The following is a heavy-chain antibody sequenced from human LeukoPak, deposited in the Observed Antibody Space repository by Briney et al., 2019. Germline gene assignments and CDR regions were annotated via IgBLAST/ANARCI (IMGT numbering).Heavy chain of an antibody. Sequence: GASVKVSRKASGYTFTGYYMHWVRQAPGQGLEWMGWINPNGGGTNYAQKFQGRVTMTRDTSISTAYMELSRLRSDDTAVYYCARDSSRGNYVWGSYRLDYWGQGTLVTVSS. CDR2: INPNGGGT. CDR3: ARDSSRGNYVWGSYRLDY. V-gene: IGHV1-2*02. J-gene: IGHJ4*02. CDR1: GYTFTGYY. D-gene: IGHD3-16*02.